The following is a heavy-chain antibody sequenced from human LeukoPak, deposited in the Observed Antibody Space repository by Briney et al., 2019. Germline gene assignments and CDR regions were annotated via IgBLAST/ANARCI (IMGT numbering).Heavy chain of an antibody. Sequence: SVKVSCTASGYTFTSYDINWVRQAPGQGLEWMGGIIPIFGTANYAQKFQGRVTITADESTSTAYMELSSLRSEDTAVYYCARDGVEMATIYYFDYWGQGTLVTVSS. CDR3: ARDGVEMATIYYFDY. CDR1: GYTFTSYD. D-gene: IGHD5-24*01. V-gene: IGHV1-69*13. J-gene: IGHJ4*02. CDR2: IIPIFGTA.